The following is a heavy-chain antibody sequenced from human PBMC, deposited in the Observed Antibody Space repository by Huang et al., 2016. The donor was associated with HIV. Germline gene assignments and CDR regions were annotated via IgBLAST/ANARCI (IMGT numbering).Heavy chain of an antibody. CDR3: ARDWSFGSSTSPAD. D-gene: IGHD6-6*01. CDR2: INPKRGGT. Sequence: QVQLVQSGAEVKNPGASVRVSCKASGYTFTDSHIHWGRQAPGQGLEWMGWINPKRGGTIDAQRFQGRITMTRDTTISTVHMDLRRIQSDDTAVYFCARDWSFGSSTSPADWGQGTLVTVSS. J-gene: IGHJ4*02. V-gene: IGHV1-2*02. CDR1: GYTFTDSH.